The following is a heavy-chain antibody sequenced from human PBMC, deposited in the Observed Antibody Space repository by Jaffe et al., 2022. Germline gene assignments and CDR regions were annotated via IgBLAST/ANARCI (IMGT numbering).Heavy chain of an antibody. CDR2: MNPNSGNT. CDR3: AREGITIFGVVITNYYYYYMDV. D-gene: IGHD3-3*01. J-gene: IGHJ6*03. Sequence: QVQLVQSGAEVKKPGASVKVSCKASGYTFTSYDINWVRQATGQGLEWMGWMNPNSGNTGYAQKFQGRVTMTRNTSISTAYMELSSLRSEDTAVYYCAREGITIFGVVITNYYYYYMDVWGKGTTVTVSS. V-gene: IGHV1-8*01. CDR1: GYTFTSYD.